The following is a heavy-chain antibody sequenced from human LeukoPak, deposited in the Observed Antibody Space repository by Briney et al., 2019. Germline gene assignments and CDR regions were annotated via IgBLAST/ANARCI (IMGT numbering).Heavy chain of an antibody. V-gene: IGHV1-2*02. CDR3: ARNKIPYGAAPFDY. D-gene: IGHD4-17*01. CDR1: GYTFTGYY. J-gene: IGHJ4*02. Sequence: ASVKVSCKASGYTFTGYYMHWVRQAPGQGLEWMGWINPNSGGTNYAQKFQGRVTMTRDTSISTAYMELSRLRSDDTAVYYCARNKIPYGAAPFDYWGQGTLVTVSS. CDR2: INPNSGGT.